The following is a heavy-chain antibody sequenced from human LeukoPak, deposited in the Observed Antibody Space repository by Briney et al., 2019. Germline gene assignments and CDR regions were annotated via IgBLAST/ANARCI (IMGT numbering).Heavy chain of an antibody. Sequence: ASVKVSCKASGGTFSSYAISWVRQAPGQGLEWMGGIIPIFGTANYAQKFQGRVTITTDESTSTAYMELSSLRSEDTAVYYCAREGLGIAAAGTGLAFGAFDIWGQGTIVTVSS. D-gene: IGHD6-13*01. V-gene: IGHV1-69*05. J-gene: IGHJ3*02. CDR2: IIPIFGTA. CDR3: AREGLGIAAAGTGLAFGAFDI. CDR1: GGTFSSYA.